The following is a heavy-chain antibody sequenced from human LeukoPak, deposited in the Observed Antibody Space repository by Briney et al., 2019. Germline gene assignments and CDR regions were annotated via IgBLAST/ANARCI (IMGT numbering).Heavy chain of an antibody. V-gene: IGHV3-30*02. CDR3: AKASGRSAYGLDY. Sequence: PGGSLRLSCGAAGFTFSDYGMHWVRQAPGKGLEWVAFIRNDGSKKYYVDSVKGRFTISKDDSKNMVFLQMYSVRPEDTAVYYCAKASGRSAYGLDYWGQGTLVTVFS. D-gene: IGHD3-16*01. CDR1: GFTFSDYG. J-gene: IGHJ4*02. CDR2: IRNDGSKK.